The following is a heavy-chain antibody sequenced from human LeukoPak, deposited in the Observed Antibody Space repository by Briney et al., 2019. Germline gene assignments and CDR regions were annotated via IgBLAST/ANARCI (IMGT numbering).Heavy chain of an antibody. CDR1: RGTFSSYA. CDR3: ARVDTAMVIDY. V-gene: IGHV1-69*04. Sequence: SSVKVSCKASRGTFSSYAMIGVRQPPGQGLEWMGRIITILGIANYAQKFQGRVTITADKSTSTAYMELSSLRSEDTAVYYCARVDTAMVIDYWGQGTLVT. CDR2: IITILGIA. J-gene: IGHJ4*02. D-gene: IGHD5-18*01.